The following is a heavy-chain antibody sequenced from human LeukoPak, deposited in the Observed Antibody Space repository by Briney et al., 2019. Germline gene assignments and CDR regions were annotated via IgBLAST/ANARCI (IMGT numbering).Heavy chain of an antibody. CDR3: ARGEGYSYGPVKY. CDR1: GGTFSSYA. D-gene: IGHD5-18*01. V-gene: IGHV1-69*05. CDR2: IIPIFGTT. Sequence: ASVKVSCKASGGTFSSYAISWVRQAPGQGLEWMGGIIPIFGTTNYAQKFQGRVTVATDKSTGTAYMELSGLRSEDTAVYYCARGEGYSYGPVKYWGQGTLVIVSS. J-gene: IGHJ4*02.